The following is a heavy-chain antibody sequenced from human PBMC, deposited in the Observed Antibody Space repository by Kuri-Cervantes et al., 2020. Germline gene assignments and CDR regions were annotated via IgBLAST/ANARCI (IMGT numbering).Heavy chain of an antibody. CDR3: ARVGIAAAGPYYFDY. CDR1: GFTFSSYG. J-gene: IGHJ4*02. V-gene: IGHV3-33*01. CDR2: IWYDGSNK. D-gene: IGHD6-13*01. Sequence: LSLTCAASGFTFSSYGMHWVRQAPGKGLEWVAVIWYDGSNKYYADSVKGRFTISRDNSKNTLYLQMNSLRAEDTAVYYCARVGIAAAGPYYFDYWGQGTLVTVSS.